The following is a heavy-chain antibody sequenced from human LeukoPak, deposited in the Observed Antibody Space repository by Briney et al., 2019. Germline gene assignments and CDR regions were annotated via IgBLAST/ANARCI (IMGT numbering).Heavy chain of an antibody. CDR2: INPNSGGT. D-gene: IGHD3-22*01. Sequence: ASVKVSCKASGYTFTGYYMHWVRQAPGQGLEWMGWINPNSGGTNYAQKFQGRVTVTRDTSISTAYMELSRLRSDDTAVYYCARVKYYYDSSGYYPYWGQGTLVTVSS. CDR3: ARVKYYYDSSGYYPY. V-gene: IGHV1-2*02. CDR1: GYTFTGYY. J-gene: IGHJ4*02.